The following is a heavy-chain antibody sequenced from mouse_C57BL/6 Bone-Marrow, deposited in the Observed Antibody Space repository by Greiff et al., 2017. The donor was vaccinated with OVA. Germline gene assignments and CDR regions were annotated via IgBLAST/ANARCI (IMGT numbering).Heavy chain of an antibody. J-gene: IGHJ4*01. CDR3: ARLRRGAMDY. D-gene: IGHD1-2*01. Sequence: EVHLVESEGGLVQPGSSMKLSCTASGFTFSDYYMAWVRQVPEKGLEWVANINYDGSSTYYLDSLKSRFIISRDNEKNSLYLQMSSLKSEDTATYYCARLRRGAMDYWGQGTSVTVSS. CDR1: GFTFSDYY. CDR2: INYDGSST. V-gene: IGHV5-16*01.